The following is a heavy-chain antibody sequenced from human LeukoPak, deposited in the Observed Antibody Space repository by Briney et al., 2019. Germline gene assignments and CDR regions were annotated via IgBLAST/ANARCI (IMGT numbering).Heavy chain of an antibody. D-gene: IGHD3-10*01. CDR3: ARDGRWFGENSYGMDV. CDR1: GYSFTSYG. J-gene: IGHJ6*02. CDR2: ISAYNGNT. V-gene: IGHV1-18*01. Sequence: ASVKVSCKASGYSFTSYGITWVRQAPGQGLEWMGWISAYNGNTNYARKLQGRVTMTTDTSTSTAYMELRSLRSDDTAVYYCARDGRWFGENSYGMDVWGQGTTVTVSS.